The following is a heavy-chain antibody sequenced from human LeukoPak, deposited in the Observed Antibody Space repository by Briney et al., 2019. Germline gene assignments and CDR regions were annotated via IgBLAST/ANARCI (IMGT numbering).Heavy chain of an antibody. Sequence: GGSLRLSCAASGFTFSSYAMSWVRQAPGKGLEWVSAISGSGGSTYYADSVKGRFTISRDNSKNTLYLQMNSLRAEDTAVYYCAKDSSTIFGVVIIQPNWFDPWGQGTLVTVSS. CDR3: AKDSSTIFGVVIIQPNWFDP. D-gene: IGHD3-3*01. V-gene: IGHV3-23*01. CDR2: ISGSGGST. J-gene: IGHJ5*02. CDR1: GFTFSSYA.